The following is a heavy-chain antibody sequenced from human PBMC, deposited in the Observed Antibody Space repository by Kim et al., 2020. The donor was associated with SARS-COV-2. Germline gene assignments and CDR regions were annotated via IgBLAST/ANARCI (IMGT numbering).Heavy chain of an antibody. CDR3: ARNRYDFWSGYYPGLGWFDP. Sequence: RVTISVDTSKNQFSLKLSSVTAADTAVYYCARNRYDFWSGYYPGLGWFDPWGQGTLVTVSS. J-gene: IGHJ5*02. D-gene: IGHD3-3*01. V-gene: IGHV4-39*01.